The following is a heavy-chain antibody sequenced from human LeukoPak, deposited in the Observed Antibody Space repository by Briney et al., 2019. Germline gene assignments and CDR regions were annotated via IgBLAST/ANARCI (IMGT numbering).Heavy chain of an antibody. CDR2: INPNGGGT. CDR3: ARAGILGYDSSGYYTPPFDY. CDR1: GYTFTGYY. Sequence: ASVKVSCKSTGYTFTGYYVHWVRRPPGQGLEWMGWINPNGGGTNYPQKFQGRVTMTRDTSISTAYKELSRLRSDDTAVYYCARAGILGYDSSGYYTPPFDYWGQGTLVTVSS. J-gene: IGHJ4*02. V-gene: IGHV1-2*02. D-gene: IGHD3-22*01.